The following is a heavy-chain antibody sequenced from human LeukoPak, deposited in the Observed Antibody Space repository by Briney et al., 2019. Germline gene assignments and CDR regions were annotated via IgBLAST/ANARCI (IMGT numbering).Heavy chain of an antibody. V-gene: IGHV1-69*04. CDR2: IIPILGIA. Sequence: SVKVSCKASGGTFSSYAISWVRQAPGQGLEWMGRIIPILGIANYAQKFQGRVTITADKSTSTAYMELSSLRSEDTAVYYCARDFRYCSSTSCYGDWGQGILVTVSS. J-gene: IGHJ4*02. CDR3: ARDFRYCSSTSCYGD. CDR1: GGTFSSYA. D-gene: IGHD2-2*01.